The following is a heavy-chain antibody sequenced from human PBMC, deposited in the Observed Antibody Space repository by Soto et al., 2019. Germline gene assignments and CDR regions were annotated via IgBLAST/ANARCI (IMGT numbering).Heavy chain of an antibody. J-gene: IGHJ1*01. CDR1: GGSISSGGYH. V-gene: IGHV4-31*03. CDR2: IYYSGST. D-gene: IGHD3-22*01. CDR3: AIYDSSGSRGFQH. Sequence: PSETLSLTCTVSGGSISSGGYHWSWIRQHPGKGLEWIGYIYYSGSTYYNPSLKSRVTISVDTSKNQFSLKLSSVTAADTAVYYCAIYDSSGSRGFQHWGQGTLVTVSS.